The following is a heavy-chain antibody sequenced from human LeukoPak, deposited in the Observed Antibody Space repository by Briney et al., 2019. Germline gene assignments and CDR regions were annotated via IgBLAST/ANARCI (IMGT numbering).Heavy chain of an antibody. CDR3: ARGRYCSADIYSGGDAFDI. CDR1: GGSINNYY. J-gene: IGHJ3*02. Sequence: SETLSLTRSVCGGSINNYYWMWLRQPAGKGLEWVGHIYHCGSNNYNPSLKSRVTMSVDTSKNQFSLKLSSVTAADTAVYYCARGRYCSADIYSGGDAFDIWGQGTMVSVSS. CDR2: IYHCGSN. V-gene: IGHV4-4*07. D-gene: IGHD2-15*01.